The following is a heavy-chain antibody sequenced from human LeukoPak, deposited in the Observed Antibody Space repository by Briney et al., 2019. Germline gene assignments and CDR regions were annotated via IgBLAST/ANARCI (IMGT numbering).Heavy chain of an antibody. D-gene: IGHD3-3*01. V-gene: IGHV3-72*01. CDR1: GFTFSDHY. J-gene: IGHJ4*02. CDR2: TRDKAASYTT. CDR3: TRDRITIPAPFDY. Sequence: PGGSLRLSCAASGFTFSDHYLDWVRQAPGKGLDWVGRTRDKAASYTTEYAASVKGRFTVSRDDSKNSLYLQMNSLKTEDTAVYYCTRDRITIPAPFDYWGQGTLVTVSS.